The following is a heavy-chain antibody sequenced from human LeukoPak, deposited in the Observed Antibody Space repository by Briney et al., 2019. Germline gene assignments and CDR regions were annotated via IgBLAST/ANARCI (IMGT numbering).Heavy chain of an antibody. D-gene: IGHD2-15*01. CDR2: IYWDDDK. J-gene: IGHJ4*02. Sequence: KESGPTLEKPTQTLTLTCTFSGFLLSTSGVGVGWIRQPPGKALEWLALIYWDDDKRYSPSLKSRLTITKDTSKNQVVLTMTNMDPVNTATYYCAHSLSSGYCSGGSCYSFSSWGQGTLVTVSS. CDR3: AHSLSSGYCSGGSCYSFSS. V-gene: IGHV2-5*02. CDR1: GFLLSTSGVG.